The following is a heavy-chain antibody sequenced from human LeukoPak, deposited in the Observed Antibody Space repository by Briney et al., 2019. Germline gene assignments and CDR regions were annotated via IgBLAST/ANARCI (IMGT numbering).Heavy chain of an antibody. CDR1: GFSFSSHG. CDR3: ARGDMTTVTFIFDY. V-gene: IGHV3-23*01. Sequence: GGSLRLSCAASGFSFSSHGMSWVRQAPGKGLEWVSGIIGGAGGTYYADSVKGRFTISRDNAKNTLYLQMNSLRAEDTAVYYCARGDMTTVTFIFDYWGQGTLVTVSS. CDR2: IIGGAGGT. J-gene: IGHJ4*02. D-gene: IGHD4-17*01.